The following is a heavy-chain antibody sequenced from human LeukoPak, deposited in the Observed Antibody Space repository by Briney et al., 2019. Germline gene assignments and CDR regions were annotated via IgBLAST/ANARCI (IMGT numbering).Heavy chain of an antibody. CDR3: ARESPQGLDY. V-gene: IGHV3-7*01. Sequence: PGGSLRLSCAASGFTFSRHWMSWVRQAPGKGLQWVAHTNQDGSEKYYVDSVKGRFTISRDNARNSLYLQMNSLRAEDTAVYYCARESPQGLDYWGQGTPVTVSS. J-gene: IGHJ4*02. CDR2: TNQDGSEK. CDR1: GFTFSRHW.